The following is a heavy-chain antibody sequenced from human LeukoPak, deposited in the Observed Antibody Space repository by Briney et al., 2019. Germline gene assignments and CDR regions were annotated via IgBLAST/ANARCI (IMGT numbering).Heavy chain of an antibody. Sequence: ASVKVSCKTSGHILTGHWIHWVRQAPGQGLEWMGFINPNSGNTNYAQKFQGRVTMTRDTSISTAYLELCSLSSDVTAAYYCAREMRPATTTLVAYWGQGTLVTVSS. D-gene: IGHD1-1*01. CDR1: GHILTGHW. J-gene: IGHJ4*02. CDR2: INPNSGNT. CDR3: AREMRPATTTLVAY. V-gene: IGHV1-2*02.